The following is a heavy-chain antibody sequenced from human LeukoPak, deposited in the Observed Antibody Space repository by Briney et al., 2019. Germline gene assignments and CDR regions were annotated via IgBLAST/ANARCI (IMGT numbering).Heavy chain of an antibody. Sequence: SVKVSCKASGGTFSSYAISWVRQAPGQGLEWMGGIIPIFGTANYAQKFQGRVTITADESTSTAYMELSRLRSDDTAVYYCARAYLSYWYFDLWGRGTLVTVSS. J-gene: IGHJ2*01. V-gene: IGHV1-69*13. CDR3: ARAYLSYWYFDL. CDR1: GGTFSSYA. CDR2: IIPIFGTA.